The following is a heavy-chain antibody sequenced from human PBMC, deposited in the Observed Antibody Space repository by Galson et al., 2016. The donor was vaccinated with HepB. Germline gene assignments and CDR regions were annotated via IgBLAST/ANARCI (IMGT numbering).Heavy chain of an antibody. D-gene: IGHD6-13*01. CDR2: IRSEGYDGTA. CDR3: ATYKSHTSSRPFDY. CDR1: GLTFGDYA. Sequence: SLRLSCAASGLTFGDYAMNWFRQAPGKGLEWVGYIRSEGYDGTADYAASVRGRFTISRDDSNRIADLQMNSLKTDDTAVYYCATYKSHTSSRPFDYWGQGTLVTVSS. V-gene: IGHV3-49*03. J-gene: IGHJ4*02.